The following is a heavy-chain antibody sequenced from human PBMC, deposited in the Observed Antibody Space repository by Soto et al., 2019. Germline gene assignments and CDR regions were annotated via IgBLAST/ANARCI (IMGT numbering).Heavy chain of an antibody. CDR2: IDPSDSYP. J-gene: IGHJ6*02. Sequence: PGESLKISCKGSGYSFTSYWISWVRQMTGKGLEWMGRIDPSDSYPHYSPSFQGHVTISADKSVSTAYLQWSSLKASDTAIYYCAIRAGCSGGSCFSVYYFGMDVWVQVTTVTVS. V-gene: IGHV5-10-1*01. D-gene: IGHD2-15*01. CDR3: AIRAGCSGGSCFSVYYFGMDV. CDR1: GYSFTSYW.